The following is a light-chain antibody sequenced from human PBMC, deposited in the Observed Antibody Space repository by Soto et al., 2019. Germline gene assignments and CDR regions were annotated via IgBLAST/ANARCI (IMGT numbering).Light chain of an antibody. J-gene: IGKJ2*01. CDR2: DAS. Sequence: IMLSLSVAILSVYPGERATLSCRASQSISRSLAWYQQKPGQAPRLLISDASTRATGIPARFSGSGSGTEFTLTISSLQSEDFAIYYCPPDNSWPPGTFGQGSKVDVK. CDR3: PPDNSWPPGT. V-gene: IGKV3-15*01. CDR1: QSISRS.